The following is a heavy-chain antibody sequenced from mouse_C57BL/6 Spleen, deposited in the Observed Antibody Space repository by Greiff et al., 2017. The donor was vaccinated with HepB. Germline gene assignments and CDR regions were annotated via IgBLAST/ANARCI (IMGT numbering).Heavy chain of an antibody. CDR2: ITPNYGTT. Sequence: EVQLQQSGPELVKPGASVKISCKASGYSFTDYNMNWVQQSHGKSLEWIGVITPNYGTTSYTQKFKGKATLTVDQSSSTAYMQRNSLTSEDSAVYYCARSVYGSSYRYYAMDYWGQGTSVTVSS. D-gene: IGHD1-1*01. CDR3: ARSVYGSSYRYYAMDY. CDR1: GYSFTDYN. V-gene: IGHV1-39*01. J-gene: IGHJ4*01.